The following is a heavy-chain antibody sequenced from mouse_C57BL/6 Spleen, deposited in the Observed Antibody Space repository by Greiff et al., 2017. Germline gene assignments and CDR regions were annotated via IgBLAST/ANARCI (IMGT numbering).Heavy chain of an antibody. J-gene: IGHJ4*01. Sequence: QVQLQQPGAELVRPGSSVKLSCKASGYTFTSYWMHWVKQRPIQGLEWIGNIDPSDSETHYNQKFKDKATLTVDKSSSTAYMQLSSLTSEDSAVYYCARYYSYAMDYWGQGTSVTVSS. V-gene: IGHV1-52*01. CDR2: IDPSDSET. D-gene: IGHD1-1*01. CDR3: ARYYSYAMDY. CDR1: GYTFTSYW.